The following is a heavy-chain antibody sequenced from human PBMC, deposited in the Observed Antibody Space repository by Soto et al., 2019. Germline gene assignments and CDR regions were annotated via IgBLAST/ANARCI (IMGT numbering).Heavy chain of an antibody. CDR2: IYHSGSS. CDR3: ARDSGDYRLNDAFDI. Sequence: SETLSLTCAVSGVSISATNWWHWVRQPPGKGLEWIAKIYHSGSSHSNPSLQNRVTISIDKSKNQFSLNLRSVTAADTAVYYCARDSGDYRLNDAFDIWGRGTMVT. CDR1: GVSISATNW. V-gene: IGHV4-4*02. D-gene: IGHD4-17*01. J-gene: IGHJ3*02.